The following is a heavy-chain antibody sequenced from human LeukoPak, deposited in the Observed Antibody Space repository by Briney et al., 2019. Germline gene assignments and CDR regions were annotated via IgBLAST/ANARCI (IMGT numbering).Heavy chain of an antibody. CDR1: GFTFSSYS. CDR2: ISGSSSYI. J-gene: IGHJ3*02. D-gene: IGHD5-24*01. Sequence: GGSLRLSCAASGFTFSSYSMNWVRQAPGKGLEWVSSISGSSSYIYYADSVKGRFTISRDNAKNSLYLQMNSLRAEDTAVYYCAKGLGNPERSAFDIWGQGTMVTVSS. V-gene: IGHV3-21*04. CDR3: AKGLGNPERSAFDI.